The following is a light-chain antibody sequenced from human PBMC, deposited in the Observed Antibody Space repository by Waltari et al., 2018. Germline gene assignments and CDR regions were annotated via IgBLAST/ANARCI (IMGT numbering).Light chain of an antibody. J-gene: IGLJ3*02. CDR3: MQLYNNAVV. CDR1: SDIIVRLYK. Sequence: AVLTQPASLSASPGASASLNCTLRSDIIVRLYKIYWYKQRPGSPPQFSLKNKPYSTIQLRAAVPSRFSAFKETSGNAVILIITGIQSEYTADYCCMQLYNNAVVFGGGTNLTVL. CDR2: NKPYSTI. V-gene: IGLV5-45*01.